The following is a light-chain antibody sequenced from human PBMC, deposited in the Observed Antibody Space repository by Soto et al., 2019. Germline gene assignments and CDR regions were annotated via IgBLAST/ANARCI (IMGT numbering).Light chain of an antibody. Sequence: KMTQAPSTLSASMGDRVTITCRASQSISSWLAWYQQKPGKAPKLLIYDASSLESGAPSRFSGSGSGTEFTLTISSLQPDDFATYYCQQYNSYSWTFGQGTKVDI. CDR3: QQYNSYSWT. J-gene: IGKJ1*01. CDR1: QSISSW. CDR2: DAS. V-gene: IGKV1-5*01.